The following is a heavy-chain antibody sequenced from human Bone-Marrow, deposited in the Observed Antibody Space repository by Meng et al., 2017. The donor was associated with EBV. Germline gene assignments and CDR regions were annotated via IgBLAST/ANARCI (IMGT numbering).Heavy chain of an antibody. CDR3: ARGATVTAPDY. CDR2: IIPIFGTA. V-gene: IGHV1-69*06. J-gene: IGHJ4*02. Sequence: QVQLVQSGAAVKKPGPSVKVSCKASGGTFRRYAISWGRPAPGQGLEWMGGIIPIFGTANYAQKFQGRVTITADKSTSTAYMELSSLRSEDTAVYYCARGATVTAPDYWGQGTLVTVSS. D-gene: IGHD4-17*01. CDR1: GGTFRRYA.